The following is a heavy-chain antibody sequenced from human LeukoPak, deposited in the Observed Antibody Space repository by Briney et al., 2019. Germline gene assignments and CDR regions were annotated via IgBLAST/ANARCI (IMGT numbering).Heavy chain of an antibody. D-gene: IGHD2/OR15-2a*01. V-gene: IGHV3-74*01. CDR2: INSDGSWT. CDR3: VSFYETY. J-gene: IGHJ4*02. Sequence: GGSLRLSCAASGFSFTNYWMHWVRQAPGKGLVWVSHINSDGSWTSYADSVKGRFTISKDDAKNTVYLQMNSLRAEDTAVYYCVSFYETYWGRGTLVTVSS. CDR1: GFSFTNYW.